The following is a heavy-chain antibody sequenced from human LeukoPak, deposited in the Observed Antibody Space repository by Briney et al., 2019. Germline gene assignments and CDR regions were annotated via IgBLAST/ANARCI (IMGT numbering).Heavy chain of an antibody. CDR3: ARGSRVKTIIAAAAPSD. Sequence: PGGSLRLSCAASGFTFSSYSMNWVRQAPGKGLEWVSSISSSSSYIYYADSVKGRFTISRDNAKNSLYLQMNSLRAEDTAVYYCARGSRVKTIIAAAAPSDWGQGTLVTVSS. D-gene: IGHD6-13*01. CDR2: ISSSSSYI. V-gene: IGHV3-21*01. J-gene: IGHJ4*02. CDR1: GFTFSSYS.